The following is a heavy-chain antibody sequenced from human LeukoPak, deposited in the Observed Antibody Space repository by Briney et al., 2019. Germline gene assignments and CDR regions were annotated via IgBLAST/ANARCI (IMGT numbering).Heavy chain of an antibody. CDR1: GFTFSSHW. D-gene: IGHD2-15*01. J-gene: IGHJ6*03. CDR2: IMVDGGEK. CDR3: ARAPLDIVVVVAAMEYYYMDV. Sequence: AGSLRLSCAASGFTFSSHWRSWVRQAPGKGREGGANIMVDGGEKYYVDSVKGRFTISRDNAKNSLYMQMNSLRAEDTAVYYCARAPLDIVVVVAAMEYYYMDVWGKGTTVTVSS. V-gene: IGHV3-7*04.